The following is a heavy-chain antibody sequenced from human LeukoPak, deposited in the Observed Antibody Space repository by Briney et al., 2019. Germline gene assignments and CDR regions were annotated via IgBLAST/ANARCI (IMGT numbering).Heavy chain of an antibody. CDR2: IYSDGTA. Sequence: GGSLRLSCAASGFTFSNNRMSWVRQAPGKGLEWVSVIYSDGTAYYADSVKGRFTISRDNAKNSLYLQMNSLRAGDTAVYYCARENMGRGVIIGPLEHWGQGTLVTVSS. CDR1: GFTFSNNR. J-gene: IGHJ4*02. CDR3: ARENMGRGVIIGPLEH. V-gene: IGHV3-53*01. D-gene: IGHD3-10*01.